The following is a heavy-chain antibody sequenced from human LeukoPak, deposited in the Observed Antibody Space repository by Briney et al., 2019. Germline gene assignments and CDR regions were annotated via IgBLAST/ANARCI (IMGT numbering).Heavy chain of an antibody. CDR1: GFTLGTFP. D-gene: IGHD5-24*01. CDR2: ISGSGGST. J-gene: IGHJ4*02. V-gene: IGHV3-23*01. Sequence: GGSLRLSCAASGFTLGTFPLTWVGQVQGKGLEWVSGISGSGGSTYYADSVKGRFTISRDNSKNTLYLQMNSLRAEDTAVYYCAKGRDGYNADFDYWGQGTLVTVSS. CDR3: AKGRDGYNADFDY.